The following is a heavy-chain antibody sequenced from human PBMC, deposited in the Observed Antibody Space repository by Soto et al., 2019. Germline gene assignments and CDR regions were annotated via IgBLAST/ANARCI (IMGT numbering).Heavy chain of an antibody. CDR2: IIPLLGIA. V-gene: IGHV1-69*02. CDR3: ARGAAAAGTINYYYMDV. J-gene: IGHJ6*03. Sequence: QVQLVQSGAEVKKPGSSVKVSCKASGGTFSSYTISWVRQAPGQGLEWMGRIIPLLGIANYAQKVQGRVTITADKSTSTAYMELSRLRSEDTAVYYCARGAAAAGTINYYYMDVWGKGTTVTVSS. D-gene: IGHD6-13*01. CDR1: GGTFSSYT.